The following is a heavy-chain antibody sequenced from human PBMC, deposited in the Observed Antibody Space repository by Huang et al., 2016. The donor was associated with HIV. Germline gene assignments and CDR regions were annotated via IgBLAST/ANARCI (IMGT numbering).Heavy chain of an antibody. D-gene: IGHD6-13*01. J-gene: IGHJ3*01. V-gene: IGHV3-30*02. CDR2: IRYDGNND. CDR1: GFPFSAYG. CDR3: VKERGSSRARSSFDF. Sequence: QVRLVESGGGVVQPGASLTLSCSASGFPFSAYGMDWVRQAPGTVLEWVSFIRYDGNNDYLIGSVKGRFTISRDNSNNTLYLRMNSLRPEDTAVYYCVKERGSSRARSSFDFWGQGTSVIVSS.